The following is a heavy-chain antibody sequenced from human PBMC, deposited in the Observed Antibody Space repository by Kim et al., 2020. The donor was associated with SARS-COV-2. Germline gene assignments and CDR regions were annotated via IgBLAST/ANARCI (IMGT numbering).Heavy chain of an antibody. V-gene: IGHV3-30*18. CDR3: AKGMIVAAAFYYYGMDV. Sequence: GGSLRLSCAASGFTFSSYGMHWVRQAPGKGLEWVAVISYDGSNKYYADSVKGRFTISRDNSKNTLYLQMNSLRAEDTAVYYCAKGMIVAAAFYYYGMDVWGQGTTVTVSS. CDR2: ISYDGSNK. D-gene: IGHD3-22*01. CDR1: GFTFSSYG. J-gene: IGHJ6*02.